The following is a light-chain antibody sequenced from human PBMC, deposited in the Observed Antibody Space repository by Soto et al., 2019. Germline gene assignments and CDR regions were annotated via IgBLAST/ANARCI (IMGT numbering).Light chain of an antibody. CDR2: AAS. CDR1: QSVSSNY. Sequence: EIVLTQSPGTLSLSPGERATLSCRASQSVSSNYLAWYQQKPGQAPRLLISAASSRATGIPYRFSGSGSGTDFTLNISGLEPEDFAVYYCQQYGSSPFAFGPGTKVDIK. J-gene: IGKJ3*01. CDR3: QQYGSSPFA. V-gene: IGKV3-20*01.